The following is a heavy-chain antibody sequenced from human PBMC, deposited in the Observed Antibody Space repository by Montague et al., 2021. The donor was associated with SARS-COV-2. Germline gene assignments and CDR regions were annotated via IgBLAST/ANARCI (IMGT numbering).Heavy chain of an antibody. CDR2: SYYSGST. CDR1: GASISSSTYY. V-gene: IGHV4-39*07. Sequence: SETLSLTCTVSGASISSSTYYWGWIRQPPGKGLQWIGSSYYSGSTYYNPSLKSRATISVDTSKNQISLRMSSVTAADTAVYYCARDGEPYYVGFQKSTWYFDYWGQGTLVTVSS. D-gene: IGHD4-23*01. J-gene: IGHJ4*02. CDR3: ARDGEPYYVGFQKSTWYFDY.